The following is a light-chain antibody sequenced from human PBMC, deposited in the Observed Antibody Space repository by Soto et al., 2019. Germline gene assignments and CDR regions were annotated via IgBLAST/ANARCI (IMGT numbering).Light chain of an antibody. V-gene: IGLV2-23*01. CDR3: CSYAAILV. CDR2: EGS. Sequence: QSALTQPASVSGSPGQSITISCTGTSSDVGSYNLVSWYQPHPGKAPKLMIYEGSKRPSGVSNRFSGSKSGNTASLTSSGLQAEDEADSYCCSYAAILVFGGGTKLTVL. CDR1: SSDVGSYNL. J-gene: IGLJ2*01.